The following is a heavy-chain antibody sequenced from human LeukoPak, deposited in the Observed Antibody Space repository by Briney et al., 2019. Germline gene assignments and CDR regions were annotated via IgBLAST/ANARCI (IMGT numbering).Heavy chain of an antibody. Sequence: GSLRLSCAASGFTFSSYSMNWVRQAPGKGLEWVANIKPDGSGKYYVDSVKGRFTISRDNAKNSLYLQMNSLRADDTAVYYCARGMVTGNYWGQGTLVTVSS. CDR3: ARGMVTGNY. V-gene: IGHV3-7*05. D-gene: IGHD2-21*02. CDR2: IKPDGSGK. J-gene: IGHJ4*02. CDR1: GFTFSSYS.